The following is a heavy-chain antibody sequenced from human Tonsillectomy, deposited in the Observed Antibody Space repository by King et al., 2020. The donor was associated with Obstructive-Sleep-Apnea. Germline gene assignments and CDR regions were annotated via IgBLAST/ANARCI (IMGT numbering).Heavy chain of an antibody. CDR1: GFTFSNYA. Sequence: QLVQSGVGVVQPGRSLRLSCAASGFTFSNYAMHWVRLAPGKGLEWVAAISHDESNKYYADSVKGRFTISRDNSKNTLYLQVDSLTTEDTALYYCARDRANWYFDLWGRGTLVTVSS. CDR2: ISHDESNK. V-gene: IGHV3-30-3*01. J-gene: IGHJ2*01. CDR3: ARDRANWYFDL.